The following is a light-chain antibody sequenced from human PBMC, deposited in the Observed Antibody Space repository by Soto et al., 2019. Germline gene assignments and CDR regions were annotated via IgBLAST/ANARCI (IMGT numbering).Light chain of an antibody. J-gene: IGKJ1*01. V-gene: IGKV1-39*01. CDR2: AAS. CDR1: QSINNY. CDR3: QQSYSLPQS. Sequence: DLQMTQSPSSLSASVGDRVTITCRASQSINNYLNWYLQKPGKAPKLLIYAASRLKSGVPSRFSGGGSGTDFNLTISNLQPEDFATFHCQQSYSLPQSFGQGTKVEIK.